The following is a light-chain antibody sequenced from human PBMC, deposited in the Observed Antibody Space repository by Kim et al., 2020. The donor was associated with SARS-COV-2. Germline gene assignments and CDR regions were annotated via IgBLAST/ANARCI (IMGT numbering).Light chain of an antibody. V-gene: IGLV1-36*01. J-gene: IGLJ2*01. CDR1: SSNIGNNA. CDR3: AAWDDSLNGVL. CDR2: YDD. Sequence: RQRVTISCSGSSSNIGNNAVNWYQQLPGKAPKLLIYYDDLLPSGVSDRFSGSKSGTSASLAISGLQSEDEADYYGAAWDDSLNGVLFGGGTQLTVL.